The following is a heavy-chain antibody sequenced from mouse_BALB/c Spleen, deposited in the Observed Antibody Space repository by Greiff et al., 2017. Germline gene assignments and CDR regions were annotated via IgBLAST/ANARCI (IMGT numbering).Heavy chain of an antibody. CDR2: INPGSGGT. V-gene: IGHV1-54*01. Sequence: QVQLQQSGAELVRPGTSVKVSCKASGYAFTNYLIEWVKQRPGQGLEGIGVINPGSGGTNYNEKFKGKATLTADKSSSTAYMQLSSLTSDDSAVYFCARYRYDYAMDYWGQGTSVTVSS. D-gene: IGHD2-14*01. CDR3: ARYRYDYAMDY. CDR1: GYAFTNYL. J-gene: IGHJ4*01.